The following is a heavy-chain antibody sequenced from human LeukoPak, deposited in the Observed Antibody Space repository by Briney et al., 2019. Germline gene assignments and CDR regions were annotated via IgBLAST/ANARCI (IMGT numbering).Heavy chain of an antibody. CDR2: FDPEDGET. J-gene: IGHJ4*02. V-gene: IGHV1-24*01. CDR1: GYTLTDLS. D-gene: IGHD1-26*01. Sequence: ASVKVSCKVSGYTLTDLSMHWVRQAPGKGLEWMGGFDPEDGETIYAQKFQGRVTMSEDTSTDTAYMELSSLRSEDAAVYYCATDSQSGKYYFDYWGQGTLVTVSS. CDR3: ATDSQSGKYYFDY.